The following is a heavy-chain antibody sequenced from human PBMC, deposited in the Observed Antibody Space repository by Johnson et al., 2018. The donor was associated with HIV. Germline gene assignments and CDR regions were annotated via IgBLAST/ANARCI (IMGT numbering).Heavy chain of an antibody. J-gene: IGHJ3*02. CDR1: GFTFSNAW. CDR3: ATSGSHFAFDI. D-gene: IGHD1-26*01. Sequence: QVQLVESGGGLVKPGGSLRVSCAASGFTFSNAWMNWVRQAPGKGLEWVSYISSSGSTIYYAESVKGRFTISRDNSKNTLYLQMSSLRAEDTAVYYCATSGSHFAFDIWGQGTMVTVSS. V-gene: IGHV3-11*04. CDR2: ISSSGSTI.